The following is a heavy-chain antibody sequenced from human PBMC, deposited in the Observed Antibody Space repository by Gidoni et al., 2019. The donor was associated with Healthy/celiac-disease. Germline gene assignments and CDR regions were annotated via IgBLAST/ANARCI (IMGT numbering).Heavy chain of an antibody. CDR1: GGSFSGYY. Sequence: QVQLQQWGAGLLKPSETLSLTCAVYGGSFSGYYWSWIRQPPGKGLEWIGEINHSGSTNYNPSLKSRVTISVDTSKNQFSLKLSSVTAADTAVYYCAGGGRLVYATTKRRVFGYWGQGTLVTVSS. J-gene: IGHJ4*02. V-gene: IGHV4-34*01. CDR2: INHSGST. D-gene: IGHD2-8*01. CDR3: AGGGRLVYATTKRRVFGY.